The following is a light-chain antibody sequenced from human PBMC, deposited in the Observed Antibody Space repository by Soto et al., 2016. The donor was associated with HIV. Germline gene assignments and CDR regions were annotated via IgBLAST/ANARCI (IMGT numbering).Light chain of an antibody. CDR2: AAS. CDR1: QGISSS. CDR3: QQYKSYPPT. V-gene: IGKV1-9*01. J-gene: IGKJ4*01. Sequence: DIQLTQSPSFLSASVGDRVTITCRASQGISSSLAWYQQKPGKAPKLLIYAASSLKSGVPSRFSGTRSETEFTLTISSLQPEDSATYYCQQYKSYPPTFGGGTKVEI.